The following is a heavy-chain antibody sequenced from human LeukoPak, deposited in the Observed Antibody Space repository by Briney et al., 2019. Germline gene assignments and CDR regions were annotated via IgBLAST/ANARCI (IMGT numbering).Heavy chain of an antibody. V-gene: IGHV4-30-2*01. D-gene: IGHD4-17*01. CDR2: IYHSGST. CDR1: GGSVSSGGYS. CDR3: ARGLYGDRDNWFDP. J-gene: IGHJ5*02. Sequence: PSETLSLTCAVSGGSVSSGGYSWSWIRQAPGKGLEWIGYIYHSGSTYYNPSLKSRVTISVDRSKNQFSLKLSSVTAADTAVYYCARGLYGDRDNWFDPWGQGTLVTVSS.